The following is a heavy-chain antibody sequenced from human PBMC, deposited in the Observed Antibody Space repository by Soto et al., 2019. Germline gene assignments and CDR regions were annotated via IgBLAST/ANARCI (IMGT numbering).Heavy chain of an antibody. D-gene: IGHD3-3*01. Sequence: ASVKVSCKASGYTFTGYFIHWVRQAPGQGLEWMGWINPNSGATKYAQKFQGRVTMTRDTSISTAYMELTLLRSDDTAIYYCARGGGTILAPLPWGEGTMVTVYS. CDR2: INPNSGAT. J-gene: IGHJ5*02. CDR1: GYTFTGYF. V-gene: IGHV1-2*02. CDR3: ARGGGTILAPLP.